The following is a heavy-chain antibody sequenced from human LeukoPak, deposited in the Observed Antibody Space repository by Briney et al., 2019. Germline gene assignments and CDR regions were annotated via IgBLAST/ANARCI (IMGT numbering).Heavy chain of an antibody. Sequence: GGSLRLSCAASGFTFSSYEMNWVRQAPGKGLEWVSYISSSGSTIYYADSVKGRFTISRDNAKNSLYLQMNSLRAEDTAVYYCARGVYSSGWYPGYYFDYWGQGTLVTVSS. CDR2: ISSSGSTI. V-gene: IGHV3-48*03. J-gene: IGHJ4*02. CDR1: GFTFSSYE. D-gene: IGHD6-19*01. CDR3: ARGVYSSGWYPGYYFDY.